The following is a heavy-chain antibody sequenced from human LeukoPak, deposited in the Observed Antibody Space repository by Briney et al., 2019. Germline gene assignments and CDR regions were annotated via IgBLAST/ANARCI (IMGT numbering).Heavy chain of an antibody. CDR1: GFTFSSYA. CDR3: AKDAITTLTYYYDSSGYQL. CDR2: ISGSGGST. Sequence: PGGPLRLSCAASGFTFSSYAMSWVRQAPGKGLEWVSAISGSGGSTYYADSVKGRFTISRDNSKNTLYLQMNSLRAEDTAVYYCAKDAITTLTYYYDSSGYQLWGQGTLVTVSS. V-gene: IGHV3-23*01. D-gene: IGHD3-22*01. J-gene: IGHJ4*02.